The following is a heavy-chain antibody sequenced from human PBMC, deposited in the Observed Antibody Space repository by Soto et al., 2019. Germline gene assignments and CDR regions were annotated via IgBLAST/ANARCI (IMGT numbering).Heavy chain of an antibody. D-gene: IGHD6-19*01. Sequence: EVQLVESGGGLVQPGGSLRLSCAASGFTVSSNYMSWVRQAPGKGLEWVSVIYSGGSTYYADSVKGRFTISRHNSKNTLYLQMNSLRAEGTAVYYCAMRISSGWYNYWGQGTLVTVSS. CDR3: AMRISSGWYNY. J-gene: IGHJ4*02. CDR2: IYSGGST. CDR1: GFTVSSNY. V-gene: IGHV3-53*04.